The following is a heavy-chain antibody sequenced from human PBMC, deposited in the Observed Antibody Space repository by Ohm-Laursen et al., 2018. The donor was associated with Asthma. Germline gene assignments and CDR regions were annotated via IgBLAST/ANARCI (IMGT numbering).Heavy chain of an antibody. CDR3: ARDVMEWYLPAFDF. V-gene: IGHV3-30-3*01. CDR1: GFTFRSYA. D-gene: IGHD3-3*01. CDR2: GGSYYDGGLK. J-gene: IGHJ4*02. Sequence: LSCPASGFTFRSYAMHWVRQAPGKGLEWVAVGGSYYDGGLKYYADSVNGRFTVSRDDSKNTLYLQMNSLRPDDTAVYYCARDVMEWYLPAFDFWGQGTLVTVSS.